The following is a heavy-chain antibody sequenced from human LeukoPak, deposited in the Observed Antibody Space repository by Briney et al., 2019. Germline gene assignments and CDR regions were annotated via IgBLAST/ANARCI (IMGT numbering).Heavy chain of an antibody. CDR1: GGSFSGYY. Sequence: PSETLSLTCAVYGGSFSGYYWSWIRQPPGKGLEWIGEINHSGSTNYNPSLKSRVTISVDTSKNQFSLKLSSVTAADTAVYYCARGPVGATNGGNFDYWGQGTLVTASS. V-gene: IGHV4-34*01. J-gene: IGHJ4*02. CDR2: INHSGST. D-gene: IGHD1-26*01. CDR3: ARGPVGATNGGNFDY.